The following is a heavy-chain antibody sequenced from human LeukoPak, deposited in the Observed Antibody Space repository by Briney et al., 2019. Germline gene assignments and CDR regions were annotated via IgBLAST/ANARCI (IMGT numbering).Heavy chain of an antibody. D-gene: IGHD3-9*01. CDR3: ARDILTGYSADY. CDR1: GFTFSSYG. V-gene: IGHV3-33*01. J-gene: IGHJ4*02. CDR2: IWYDGSNK. Sequence: GRSLRLSCAASGFTFSSYGMHWVRQAPGKGLEWVAVIWYDGSNKYYADSVKGRFTISRDNSKDTLYLQMNSLRAEDTAVYCCARDILTGYSADYWGQGTLVTVSS.